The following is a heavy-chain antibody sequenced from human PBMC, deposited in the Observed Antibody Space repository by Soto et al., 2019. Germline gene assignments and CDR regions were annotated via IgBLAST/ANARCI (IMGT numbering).Heavy chain of an antibody. CDR2: IDWQDDK. CDR3: ARDMLTGYYTYYYYGLDV. Sequence: SGPTLVNPTQTLTLTCTFSGFSLITGGICVSWFRQPPGKALEWLALIDWQDDKYYNTSLRTRLTISKDTSKNQVVLTMTNVDPEDTATYFCARDMLTGYYTYYYYGLDVWGQGTTVTVSS. J-gene: IGHJ6*02. V-gene: IGHV2-70*01. D-gene: IGHD3-9*01. CDR1: GFSLITGGIC.